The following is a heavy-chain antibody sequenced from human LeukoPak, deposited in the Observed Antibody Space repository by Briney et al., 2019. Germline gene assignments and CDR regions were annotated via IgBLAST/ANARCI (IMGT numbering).Heavy chain of an antibody. Sequence: GGSLRLSCAASGFTFDDFTMHWVRHVPGKGLEWVALISWNGGSIFYADSVKGRFSISRDNSKNSLHVQMNNLTTEDTALYYCAKDDQTYCSTTSCDGGAFDSWGQGTLVSVSS. CDR1: GFTFDDFT. CDR3: AKDDQTYCSTTSCDGGAFDS. CDR2: ISWNGGSI. D-gene: IGHD2-2*01. J-gene: IGHJ4*02. V-gene: IGHV3-43*01.